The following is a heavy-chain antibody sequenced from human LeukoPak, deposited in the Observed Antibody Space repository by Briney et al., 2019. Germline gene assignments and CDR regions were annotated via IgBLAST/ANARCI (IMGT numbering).Heavy chain of an antibody. CDR2: IYYSGST. CDR3: ARLGYCSSTSCFGFGLYYYYYYMDV. Sequence: SETLSLTCTVPGGSISSSSYYWGWIRQPPGKGLEWIGSIYYSGSTYYNPSLKSRVTISVDTSKNQFSLKLSSVTAADTAVYYCARLGYCSSTSCFGFGLYYYYYYMDVWGKGTTVTVSS. J-gene: IGHJ6*03. D-gene: IGHD2-2*01. V-gene: IGHV4-39*01. CDR1: GGSISSSSYY.